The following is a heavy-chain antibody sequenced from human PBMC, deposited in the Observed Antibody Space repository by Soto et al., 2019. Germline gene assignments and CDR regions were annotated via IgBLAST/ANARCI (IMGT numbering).Heavy chain of an antibody. V-gene: IGHV4-31*03. CDR3: ATDSCSGGSCYSGNFDY. D-gene: IGHD2-15*01. CDR1: GGSISSSGYY. J-gene: IGHJ4*02. Sequence: QVQLQESGPGLVRPSQTLSLTCTVSGGSISSSGYYWSWIRQHPGKGLEWIGYIYYSGSTYYNPSLKSRVTISVDTSKNQFSLQLSSVTAADTAVYYCATDSCSGGSCYSGNFDYWGQGTLVTVSS. CDR2: IYYSGST.